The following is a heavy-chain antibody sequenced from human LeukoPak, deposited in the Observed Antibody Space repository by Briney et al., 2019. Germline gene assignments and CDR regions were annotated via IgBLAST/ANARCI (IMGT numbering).Heavy chain of an antibody. Sequence: PGGSLRLSCTTSGFTFSSYEMNWVRPAPGKGLEWVSYISSSGSTIYYADSVKGRFTISRDNAKNSLYLQMNSLRAEDTAVYYCARDCPPTTVRRYYYMDVWGKGTTVTISS. CDR3: ARDCPPTTVRRYYYMDV. V-gene: IGHV3-48*03. CDR2: ISSSGSTI. CDR1: GFTFSSYE. J-gene: IGHJ6*03. D-gene: IGHD4-17*01.